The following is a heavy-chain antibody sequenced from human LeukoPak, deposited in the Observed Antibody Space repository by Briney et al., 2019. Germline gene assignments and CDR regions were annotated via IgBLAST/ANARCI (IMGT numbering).Heavy chain of an antibody. CDR1: GIIFNNYA. CDR3: AKDNRRHYTSGPNPDSLH. CDR2: ISWNSGSI. Sequence: GGSLRLSCAGSGIIFNNYAMHWVRQPPGKGLEWVSGISWNSGSIDYADSVKGRFTISRDNAKNSLYLQMNSLRVEDTAFYYCAKDNRRHYTSGPNPDSLHWGQGALVTVSS. V-gene: IGHV3-9*01. J-gene: IGHJ1*01. D-gene: IGHD6-19*01.